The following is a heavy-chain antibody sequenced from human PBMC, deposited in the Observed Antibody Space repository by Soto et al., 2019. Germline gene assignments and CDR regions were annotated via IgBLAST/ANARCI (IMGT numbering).Heavy chain of an antibody. CDR3: ARALIHYDSSGPKPPYSDY. V-gene: IGHV4-59*12. Sequence: SETLSLTCTVSGGSISPSYWSRIRQPPGQGLEWIGNIYYSGSPDYNPSLKSRVTISVDTSKNQFSLKLSSVTAADTAVYYCARALIHYDSSGPKPPYSDYWGQGTLVTVYS. J-gene: IGHJ4*02. CDR2: IYYSGSP. CDR1: GGSISPSY. D-gene: IGHD3-22*01.